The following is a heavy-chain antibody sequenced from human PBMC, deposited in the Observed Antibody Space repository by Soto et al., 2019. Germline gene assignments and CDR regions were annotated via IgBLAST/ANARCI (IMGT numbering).Heavy chain of an antibody. CDR3: ARGEEGSYSNYYYGMDV. V-gene: IGHV1-69*10. CDR1: GGTFSSYA. Sequence: SVKVSCKASGGTFSSYAISWVRQAPGQGLEWMGGIIPIFGIANYAQKLQGRVTMTTDTSTSTAYMELRSLRSDDTAVYYCARGEEGSYSNYYYGMDVWGQGTTVTVSS. D-gene: IGHD1-26*01. J-gene: IGHJ6*02. CDR2: IIPIFGIA.